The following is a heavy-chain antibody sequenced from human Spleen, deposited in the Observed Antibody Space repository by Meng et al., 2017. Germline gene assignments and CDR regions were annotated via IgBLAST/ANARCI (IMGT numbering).Heavy chain of an antibody. Sequence: GESLKISCAASGFTFSSYSMSWVRQAPGKGLEWVANMNPDGSDKYYVDSVEGRFTISRDNAKNSLYLQMNSLRADDTAVYYCARGHSGYGGIYWGQGTLVTVS. CDR1: GFTFSSYS. D-gene: IGHD5-12*01. CDR2: MNPDGSDK. V-gene: IGHV3-7*04. CDR3: ARGHSGYGGIY. J-gene: IGHJ4*02.